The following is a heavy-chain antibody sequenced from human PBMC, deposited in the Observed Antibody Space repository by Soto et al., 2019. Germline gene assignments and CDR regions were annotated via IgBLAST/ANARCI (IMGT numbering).Heavy chain of an antibody. CDR1: GFSLSNAGLG. V-gene: IGHV2-26*04. CDR2: IFSNDEK. Sequence: QVTVKESGPVLVKPTETLTLTCTVSGFSLSNAGLGVSWIRQPPGKALEWLAHIFSNDEKSYSTSLKSRLTISKDPSKRQLVLTMTNMDPVDTATYYCASTYSTSWYWFAPWGQGTLVTVSS. CDR3: ASTYSTSWYWFAP. D-gene: IGHD6-13*01. J-gene: IGHJ5*02.